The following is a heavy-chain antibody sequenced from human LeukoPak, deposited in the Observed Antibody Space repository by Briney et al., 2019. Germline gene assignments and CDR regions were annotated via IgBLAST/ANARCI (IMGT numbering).Heavy chain of an antibody. J-gene: IGHJ4*02. CDR2: INHSGST. D-gene: IGHD5-18*01. V-gene: IGHV4-34*01. CDR3: ARPGYSYGLGGRYFDY. Sequence: SETLSLTCAVSGGSFSGYYWSWIRQPPGKGLEWIGEINHSGSTNYNPSLKSRVTISVDTSKNQFSLKLSSVTAADTAVYYCARPGYSYGLGGRYFDYWGQGTLVTVSS. CDR1: GGSFSGYY.